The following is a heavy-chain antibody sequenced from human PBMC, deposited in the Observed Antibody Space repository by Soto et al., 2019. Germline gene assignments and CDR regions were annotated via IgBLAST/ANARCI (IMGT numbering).Heavy chain of an antibody. V-gene: IGHV3-21*01. Sequence: DVHLVESGGGLVKPGGSLTLSCAGSGFTFSSYGFNWVRQAPGKGLEWVSSISSSSSYIHYTDSVRGRFTISRDNAKNSLNLQMNSLRVEDTAVYYCARDQRYYGFDVWGQGTTVTVSS. CDR3: ARDQRYYGFDV. J-gene: IGHJ6*02. CDR1: GFTFSSYG. CDR2: ISSSSSYI.